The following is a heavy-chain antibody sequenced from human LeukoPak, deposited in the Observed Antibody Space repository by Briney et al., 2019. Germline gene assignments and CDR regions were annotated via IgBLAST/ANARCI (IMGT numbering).Heavy chain of an antibody. V-gene: IGHV1-69*13. D-gene: IGHD4-17*01. CDR1: GGTFSSNA. Sequence: SVKVSCKASGGTFSSNAIGWVRQAPGQGLEWMGGIIPIFGTANYAQKFQGRVTITADESTSTAYMELSSLRSEDTAVYYCARGGGYGDYSSYWYFDLWGRGTLVTVSS. CDR3: ARGGGYGDYSSYWYFDL. J-gene: IGHJ2*01. CDR2: IIPIFGTA.